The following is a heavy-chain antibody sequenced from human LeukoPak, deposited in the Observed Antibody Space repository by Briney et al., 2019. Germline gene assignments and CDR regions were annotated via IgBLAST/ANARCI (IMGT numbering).Heavy chain of an antibody. CDR3: ARFGENYYDSSGYSNDAFDI. D-gene: IGHD3-22*01. CDR2: IKQDGSEK. CDR1: GFTFSSYW. Sequence: GGSLRLSRAASGFTFSSYWMSWVRQAPGKGLEWVANIKQDGSEKYYVDSVKGRFTISRDNAKNSLYLQMNSLRAEDTAVYYCARFGENYYDSSGYSNDAFDIWGQGTMVTVSS. V-gene: IGHV3-7*01. J-gene: IGHJ3*02.